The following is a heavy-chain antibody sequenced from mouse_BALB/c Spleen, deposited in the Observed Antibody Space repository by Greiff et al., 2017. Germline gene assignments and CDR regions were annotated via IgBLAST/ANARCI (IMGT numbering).Heavy chain of an antibody. Sequence: QVQLKQSGPGLVQPSQSLSITCTVSGFSLTSYGVHWVRQSPGKGLEWLGVIWSGGSTDYNAAFISRLSISKDNSKSQVFFKMNSLQANDTAIYYCARKDRYDGTSLFAYWGQGTLVTVSA. V-gene: IGHV2-2*02. CDR1: GFSLTSYG. D-gene: IGHD2-14*01. CDR2: IWSGGST. CDR3: ARKDRYDGTSLFAY. J-gene: IGHJ3*01.